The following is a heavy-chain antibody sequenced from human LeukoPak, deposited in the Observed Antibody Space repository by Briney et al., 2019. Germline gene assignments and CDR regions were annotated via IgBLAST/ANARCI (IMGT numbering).Heavy chain of an antibody. V-gene: IGHV3-23*01. Sequence: GALRLFCAASGFTFSSYDMTWVRQAPGRGLEWVSGISPSGDITYYADSVKGRFTISRDNSKNTLYLEVISLTAEDTAVYYCAKDDAWLRFGEWSQGTLVTVSS. CDR3: AKDDAWLRFGE. CDR1: GFTFSSYD. CDR2: ISPSGDIT. D-gene: IGHD3-10*01. J-gene: IGHJ4*02.